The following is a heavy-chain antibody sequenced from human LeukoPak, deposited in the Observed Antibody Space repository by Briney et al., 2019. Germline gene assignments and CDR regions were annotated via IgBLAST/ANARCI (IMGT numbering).Heavy chain of an antibody. V-gene: IGHV3-23*01. Sequence: PGGSLRLSCAASGFTFSSYAMIWVRQAPGKGLEWVSAISGSDGTTYYADSVKGRFTISRDNSKSTLYLQMNSLRAEDTAVYYCAKPDCSYSDCYRPTYWGQGTLVTVSS. J-gene: IGHJ4*02. CDR2: ISGSDGTT. CDR3: AKPDCSYSDCYRPTY. D-gene: IGHD2-2*02. CDR1: GFTFSSYA.